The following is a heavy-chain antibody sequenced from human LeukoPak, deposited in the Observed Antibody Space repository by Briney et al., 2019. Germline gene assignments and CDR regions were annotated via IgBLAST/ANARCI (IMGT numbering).Heavy chain of an antibody. CDR1: RFTFSSYG. V-gene: IGHV3-30*02. J-gene: IGHJ4*02. Sequence: GGSLRLSCAASRFTFSSYGMHWVRQAPGKGLEWVAFIRYDGRNKYYADSAKGRFTISRDNAKNTLYLQMNSLRAEDTATYYCAKDNGWLHYCHWGQGTLVTVSS. D-gene: IGHD5-24*01. CDR3: AKDNGWLHYCH. CDR2: IRYDGRNK.